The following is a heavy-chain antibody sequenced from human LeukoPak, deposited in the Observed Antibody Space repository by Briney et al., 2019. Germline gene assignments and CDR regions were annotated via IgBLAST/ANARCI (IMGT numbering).Heavy chain of an antibody. CDR3: ARDPTEQQLVLNYFEY. Sequence: GGSLRLSCAASGFTFSSYGIHWVRHAPGKGREWVAVIWYDRSNKYYADSVKGRFTISRDNSKNPLYLQMKSLRAEDTAVYYCARDPTEQQLVLNYFEYWGEGPLVTVSS. V-gene: IGHV3-33*01. CDR2: IWYDRSNK. J-gene: IGHJ4*02. CDR1: GFTFSSYG. D-gene: IGHD6-13*01.